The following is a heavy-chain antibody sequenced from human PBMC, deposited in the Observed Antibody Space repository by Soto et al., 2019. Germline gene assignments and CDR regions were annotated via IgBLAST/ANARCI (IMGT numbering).Heavy chain of an antibody. J-gene: IGHJ6*02. Sequence: SDTLSLTFTASGCSISIYYSSWLRQPPGKGLEWIGYMYNTGSTIYNPSLKSRVSISVDTSKNQFSLKLNSVTAADTAVYYCARDLWGYCGADCYPLDVWGQGTTVTVS. V-gene: IGHV4-59*01. D-gene: IGHD2-21*02. CDR2: MYNTGST. CDR1: GCSISIYY. CDR3: ARDLWGYCGADCYPLDV.